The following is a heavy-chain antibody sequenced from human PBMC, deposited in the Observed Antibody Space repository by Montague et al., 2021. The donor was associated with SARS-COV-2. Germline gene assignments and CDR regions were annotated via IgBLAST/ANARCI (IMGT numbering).Heavy chain of an antibody. D-gene: IGHD2-15*01. V-gene: IGHV4-39*07. CDR1: GGSISSRSYY. CDR3: ARLTAGYCRGGSCYWGTGFAH. Sequence: SETLSLTCTISGGSISSRSYYWGWIRQPPGKGLEWIGGIYYSGNTYYNPSLKSRVTISVDTSKNQFSLTLSSVTAADTAVYYCARLTAGYCRGGSCYWGTGFAHWGQGTLVTVSS. J-gene: IGHJ4*02. CDR2: IYYSGNT.